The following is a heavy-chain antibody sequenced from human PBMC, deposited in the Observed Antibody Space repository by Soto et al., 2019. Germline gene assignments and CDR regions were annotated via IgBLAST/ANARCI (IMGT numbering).Heavy chain of an antibody. D-gene: IGHD6-6*01. CDR1: GFTFSSHG. CDR3: ARDMGHSSSPQDY. V-gene: IGHV3-33*01. J-gene: IGHJ4*02. CDR2: IWYDGSNK. Sequence: QVQLVESGGGVVQPGRSLRLSCAASGFTFSSHGMHWVRQAPGKGLEWVAVIWYDGSNKYYADSVKGRFTISRDNSKNTLYLQMNSLRAEDTAVYYCARDMGHSSSPQDYWGQGTLVTVSS.